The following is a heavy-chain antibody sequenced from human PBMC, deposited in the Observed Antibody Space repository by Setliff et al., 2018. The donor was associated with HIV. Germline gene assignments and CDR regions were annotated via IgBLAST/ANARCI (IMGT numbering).Heavy chain of an antibody. Sequence: PGGSLRLSCAASGFTFSSYWMHWVRQAPGKGLVWVSRINSDGSSTSYADSVKGRFTISRDNAKNTLYLQMNSLRAEDTAVYYCARYFRDGSYNDYWGQGTLVTVSS. J-gene: IGHJ4*02. CDR1: GFTFSSYW. CDR2: INSDGSST. V-gene: IGHV3-74*01. CDR3: ARYFRDGSYNDY. D-gene: IGHD3-10*01.